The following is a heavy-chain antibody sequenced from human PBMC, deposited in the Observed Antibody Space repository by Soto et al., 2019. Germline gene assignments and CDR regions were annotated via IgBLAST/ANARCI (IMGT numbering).Heavy chain of an antibody. D-gene: IGHD5-12*01. CDR3: AKSSGGYDRACFDN. Sequence: QVQLVESGGGVVQPGRSLRLSCAASGFIFSSYGMYWVRQAPGKGLEWVVVISYDGSNKYYADSVKGRFNISRDISKNTLYLQMNSLRAEDTAVYHCAKSSGGYDRACFDNWGQGTLVTVSS. J-gene: IGHJ4*02. CDR1: GFIFSSYG. V-gene: IGHV3-30*18. CDR2: ISYDGSNK.